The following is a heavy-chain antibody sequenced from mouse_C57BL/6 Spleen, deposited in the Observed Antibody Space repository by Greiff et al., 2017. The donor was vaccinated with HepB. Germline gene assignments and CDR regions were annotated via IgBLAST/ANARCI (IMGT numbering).Heavy chain of an antibody. D-gene: IGHD1-1*01. CDR1: GYAFTNYL. V-gene: IGHV1-54*01. CDR2: INPGSGGT. CDR3: ARRKVLPDY. Sequence: VQLQQSGAELVRPGTSVKVSCKASGYAFTNYLIEWVKQRPGQGLEWIGVINPGSGGTNYTEKFKGKATLTADKSSSTAYMQLSSLTSEDSAVYFCARRKVLPDYWGQGTTLTVSS. J-gene: IGHJ2*01.